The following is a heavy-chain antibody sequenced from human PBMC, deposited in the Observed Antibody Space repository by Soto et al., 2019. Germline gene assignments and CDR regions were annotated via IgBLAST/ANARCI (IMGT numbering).Heavy chain of an antibody. V-gene: IGHV3-30*18. Sequence: VQLVESGGGVVQPGRSLRLSCAASGFTFSNFGMHWGRQAPGKGLEWVAARSADGSDKYFSDSVKGRFTISRDNSKNTLFLQMNSLRVEDTAVYYCTKGSEVARQELDYWGQGTLVTVSS. CDR3: TKGSEVARQELDY. CDR2: RSADGSDK. CDR1: GFTFSNFG. D-gene: IGHD3-3*01. J-gene: IGHJ4*02.